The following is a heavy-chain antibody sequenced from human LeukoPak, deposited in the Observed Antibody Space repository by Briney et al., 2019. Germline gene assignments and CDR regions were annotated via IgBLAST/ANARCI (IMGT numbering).Heavy chain of an antibody. D-gene: IGHD4-11*01. J-gene: IGHJ6*04. CDR1: GDTFNSVA. CDR3: ARLSDPSKSPGPLDI. Sequence: SVKVSCKASGDTFNSVALSWVRLAPGQGLEWMGGIIPIFGTANYAQRFLGGVTITSDESTSTAYMEINSLTSEDTAVYYCARLSDPSKSPGPLDIWGKGTTVTVSS. V-gene: IGHV1-69*01. CDR2: IIPIFGTA.